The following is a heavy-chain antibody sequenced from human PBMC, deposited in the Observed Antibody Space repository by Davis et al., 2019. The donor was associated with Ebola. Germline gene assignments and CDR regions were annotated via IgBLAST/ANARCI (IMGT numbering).Heavy chain of an antibody. D-gene: IGHD2-15*01. CDR3: ARYCHYTDCSYFDC. Sequence: ESLKLSCAASGFTFRNYDMSWVRHVPGKGLEWVSTISASEGHTHYSDSVRGRFTISRDNSKNTLYLQMNSLRAEDTATYYCARYCHYTDCSYFDCWGQGTMVAVSS. CDR1: GFTFRNYD. CDR2: ISASEGHT. V-gene: IGHV3-23*01. J-gene: IGHJ4*02.